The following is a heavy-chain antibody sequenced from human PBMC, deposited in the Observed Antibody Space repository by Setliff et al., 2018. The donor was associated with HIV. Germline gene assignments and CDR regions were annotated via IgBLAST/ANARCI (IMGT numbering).Heavy chain of an antibody. J-gene: IGHJ3*02. D-gene: IGHD3-22*01. CDR2: IYTSGST. V-gene: IGHV4-61*02. Sequence: SETLSLTCTVSGGSMSSGSYFWSWIRQPAGKGLEWIGRIYTSGSTNYNPSLKSRVTISVDTSKKQFSLKVNSVTAADTAVYYCARAPFYSGYDSHDSSGYYLDAFDIWGPGTMVTVSS. CDR1: GGSMSSGSYF. CDR3: ARAPFYSGYDSHDSSGYYLDAFDI.